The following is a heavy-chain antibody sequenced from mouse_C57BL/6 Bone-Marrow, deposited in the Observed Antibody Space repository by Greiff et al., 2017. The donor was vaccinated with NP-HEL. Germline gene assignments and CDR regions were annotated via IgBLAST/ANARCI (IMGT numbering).Heavy chain of an antibody. Sequence: VKLVESGAELARPGASVKLSCKASGYTFTSYGISWVKQRTGQGLEWIGEIYPRSGNTYYNEKFKGKATLPADKSSSTAYMEHRSLISEDSAVYFCARIVPGYAMDYWGQGTSVTVSS. CDR1: GYTFTSYG. J-gene: IGHJ4*01. CDR2: IYPRSGNT. CDR3: ARIVPGYAMDY. V-gene: IGHV1-81*01.